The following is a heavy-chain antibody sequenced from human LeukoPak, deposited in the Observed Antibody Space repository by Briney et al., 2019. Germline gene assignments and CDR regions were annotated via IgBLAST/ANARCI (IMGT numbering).Heavy chain of an antibody. D-gene: IGHD1-26*01. CDR1: GLTFSRYS. CDR3: ASPRVGATGWFDP. CDR2: ISRSSSYI. J-gene: IGHJ5*02. Sequence: PGGSLRLSCAASGLTFSRYSMNWVRQAPGKGLEGVSSISRSSSYIYYADSGKGRFTISRDNAKNSLYLQMNSLRAEDTAVYYCASPRVGATGWFDPWGQGTLVTVSS. V-gene: IGHV3-21*01.